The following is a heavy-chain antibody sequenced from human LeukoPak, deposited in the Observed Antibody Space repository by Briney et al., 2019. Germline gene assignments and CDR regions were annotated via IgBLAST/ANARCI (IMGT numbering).Heavy chain of an antibody. V-gene: IGHV3-23*01. Sequence: GGSLRLSCAASGFTFSSYDMTWVRQAPGKGLEWVSAISGSGGSTYYADSVKGRFTISRDNSKNTLYLQMNSLRAEDTAVYYCAKGGSYPYYYYYMDVWGKGTTVTVSS. CDR3: AKGGSYPYYYYYMDV. CDR1: GFTFSSYD. D-gene: IGHD3-16*01. CDR2: ISGSGGST. J-gene: IGHJ6*03.